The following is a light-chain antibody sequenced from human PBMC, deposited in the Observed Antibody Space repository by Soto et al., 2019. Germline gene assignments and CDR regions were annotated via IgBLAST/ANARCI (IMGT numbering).Light chain of an antibody. CDR2: KVS. V-gene: IGKV2-30*01. J-gene: IGKJ1*01. CDR3: MSGRHSPQT. CDR1: QSLVYSDGNTY. Sequence: DVVMPQSPLSLPVTLGQPASISCRSSQSLVYSDGNTYLNWFHQRPGQSPRRLLYKVSNRDSGVTERCSGSGSVTHFAMKISSVEAEDVEVCCCMSGRHSPQTFGHGDQVDI.